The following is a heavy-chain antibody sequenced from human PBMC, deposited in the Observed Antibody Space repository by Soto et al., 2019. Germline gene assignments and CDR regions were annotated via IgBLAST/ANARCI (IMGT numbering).Heavy chain of an antibody. D-gene: IGHD1-1*01. CDR3: PMWTYLDF. CDR1: GFSFASFA. V-gene: IGHV3-23*01. J-gene: IGHJ4*02. Sequence: GGWMRLSCTTSGFSFASFALTWVRQAPGQWLEWVATIVGSDAKTHYADSVKGRFSISRDTSRNTVYLQMNNLRADDTALYYCPMWTYLDFWGQGXRVTVSA. CDR2: IVGSDAKT.